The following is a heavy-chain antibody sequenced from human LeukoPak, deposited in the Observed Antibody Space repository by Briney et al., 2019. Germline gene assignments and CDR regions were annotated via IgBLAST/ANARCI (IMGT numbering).Heavy chain of an antibody. V-gene: IGHV1-69*05. D-gene: IGHD2-2*02. CDR1: GGTFSSYA. Sequence: SVKVSCKASGGTFSSYAISWVRQAPGQGLEWMGGIIPIFGTANYAQKLQGRVTMTTDTSTSTAYMELRSLRSDDTAVYYCAREGYCSSTSCYIPHAFDIWGQGTMVTVSS. CDR3: AREGYCSSTSCYIPHAFDI. CDR2: IIPIFGTA. J-gene: IGHJ3*02.